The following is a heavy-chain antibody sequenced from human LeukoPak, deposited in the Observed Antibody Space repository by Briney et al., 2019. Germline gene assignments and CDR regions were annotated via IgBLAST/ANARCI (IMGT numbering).Heavy chain of an antibody. CDR2: ISSNGGST. D-gene: IGHD3-10*01. CDR3: AGLGITMIGGV. J-gene: IGHJ6*04. V-gene: IGHV3-64*01. CDR1: GFTFSSYA. Sequence: GGSLRLSCAASGFTFSSYAMHWVRQAPGKGLEYVSAISSNGGSTYHANSVKGRFTISRDNSKNTLYLQMGSLRAEDMAVYYCAGLGITMIGGVWGKGTTVTISS.